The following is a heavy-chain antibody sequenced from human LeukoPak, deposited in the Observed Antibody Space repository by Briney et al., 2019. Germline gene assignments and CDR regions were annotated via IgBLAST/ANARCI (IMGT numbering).Heavy chain of an antibody. J-gene: IGHJ4*02. Sequence: GKSLRLSCVASGFSFSDSVIHWVRQAPGKGLEWVAVISHDVKTTYYADSAKGRFTISRDNSRNTVFLQMNRLRPEDTAVYYCVKEAYYGWGSSPTFYFGYWGQGTRVTVSS. CDR2: ISHDVKTT. D-gene: IGHD3-10*01. V-gene: IGHV3-30*04. CDR3: VKEAYYGWGSSPTFYFGY. CDR1: GFSFSDSV.